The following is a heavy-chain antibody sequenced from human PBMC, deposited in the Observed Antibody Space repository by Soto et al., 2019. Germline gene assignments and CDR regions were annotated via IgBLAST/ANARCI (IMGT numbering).Heavy chain of an antibody. CDR2: IIPIFGTA. J-gene: IGHJ4*02. Sequence: SVKVSCKASGGTFSSYAISWLRQAPGQGLEWMGGIIPIFGTANYAQKFQGRVTITADESTSTAYMELSSLRSEDTAVYYCAREYYDSSGLYYFDYWGQGTLVTVSS. D-gene: IGHD3-22*01. CDR1: GGTFSSYA. V-gene: IGHV1-69*13. CDR3: AREYYDSSGLYYFDY.